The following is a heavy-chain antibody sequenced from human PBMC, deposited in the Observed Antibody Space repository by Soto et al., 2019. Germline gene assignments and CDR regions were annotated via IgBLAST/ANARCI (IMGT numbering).Heavy chain of an antibody. CDR2: IHYSGTT. CDR1: GGSMRNYF. V-gene: IGHV4-59*01. D-gene: IGHD6-13*01. CDR3: AAGEASSRNLAPYYLDF. J-gene: IGHJ4*02. Sequence: SETLSLTCTVSGGSMRNYFWTWIRQPPGKGLEWIGYIHYSGTTSFFPSYNPSLRSRVTISEDTSKNQFSLKLLSVTTADTAVYFCAAGEASSRNLAPYYLDFWGQGPLVTVYS.